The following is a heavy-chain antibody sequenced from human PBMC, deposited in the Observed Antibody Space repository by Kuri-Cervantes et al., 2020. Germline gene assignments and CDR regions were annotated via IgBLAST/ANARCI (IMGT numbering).Heavy chain of an antibody. CDR1: GFTFSSYS. Sequence: GGSLRLSCAASGFTFSSYSMNWVRQAPGKGLEWVSYISSSSSTIYYADSVKGRFTISRDNAKNSLYLQMNSLRDEDTAVYYCARDRVLPLYYYYGMDVWGQGTTVTVSS. V-gene: IGHV3-48*02. CDR3: ARDRVLPLYYYYGMDV. D-gene: IGHD3-10*01. J-gene: IGHJ6*02. CDR2: ISSSSSTI.